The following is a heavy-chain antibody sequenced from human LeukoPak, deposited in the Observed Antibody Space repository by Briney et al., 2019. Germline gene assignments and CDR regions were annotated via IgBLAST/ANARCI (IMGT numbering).Heavy chain of an antibody. CDR1: GGSFSGYY. J-gene: IGHJ4*02. CDR2: INHSGST. V-gene: IGHV4-34*01. Sequence: KTSETLSLTCAVYGGSFSGYYWSWIRQPPGKGLEWIGEINHSGSTNYNPSLKSRVTISVDTSKNQFSLKLSSVTAADTAVYYCARAHTGWLQFHGIDYWGQGTLVTVSS. CDR3: ARAHTGWLQFHGIDY. D-gene: IGHD5-24*01.